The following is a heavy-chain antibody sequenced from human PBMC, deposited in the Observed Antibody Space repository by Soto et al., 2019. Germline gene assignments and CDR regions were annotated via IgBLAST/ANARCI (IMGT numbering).Heavy chain of an antibody. CDR3: ARFHRYNSGWYES. D-gene: IGHD6-19*01. CDR1: GGSISSYY. J-gene: IGHJ5*01. Sequence: QVQLQESGPGLVKPSETLSLTCTVSGGSISSYYWTWIRQPPGKGLEWIGYVYYSGGTNYNPSLQRRVTISVDTSKSQFSLTLSPVPVADTAVYYCARFHRYNSGWYESWGQGILVTVSS. CDR2: VYYSGGT. V-gene: IGHV4-59*01.